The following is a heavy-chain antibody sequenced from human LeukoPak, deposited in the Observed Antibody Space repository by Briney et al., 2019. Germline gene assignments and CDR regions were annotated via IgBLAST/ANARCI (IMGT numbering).Heavy chain of an antibody. Sequence: GGSLRLSCAASGFTFSSYSMNWVRQAPGKGLEWVSSISSSDNTIYYTDSVKGRFAISRDNAKNSLYLQMKSLRAEDTAVYYCARGFYTYDQWGQGTLVTVSS. CDR1: GFTFSSYS. J-gene: IGHJ5*02. CDR3: ARGFYTYDQ. CDR2: ISSSDNTI. D-gene: IGHD5-24*01. V-gene: IGHV3-48*04.